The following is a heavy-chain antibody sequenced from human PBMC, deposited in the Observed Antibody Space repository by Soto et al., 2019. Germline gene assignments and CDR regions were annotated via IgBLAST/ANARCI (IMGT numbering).Heavy chain of an antibody. CDR2: TYYRSRWYN. V-gene: IGHV6-1*01. CDR1: GDSVSSNSAA. CDR3: AGTTSHYWYYMDV. D-gene: IGHD1-7*01. Sequence: PSQTLSLTCAISGDSVSSNSAAWNWIRQSPSRGLEWLGRTYYRSRWYNDYAVSVRSRITVNPDTSKNQFSLQLTSVTPEDTAVYYCAGTTSHYWYYMDVWGKGTKVTVSS. J-gene: IGHJ6*03.